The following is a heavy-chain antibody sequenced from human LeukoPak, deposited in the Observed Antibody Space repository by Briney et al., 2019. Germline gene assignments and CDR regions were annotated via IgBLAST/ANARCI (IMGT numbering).Heavy chain of an antibody. J-gene: IGHJ4*02. Sequence: ASVKVSCKASGYTFTSYGISWVRQAPGQGLEWMGWISAYNGQINNAQNLQGRVTMTTDTSMTTAYMELRSLRSDDTAVYYCTRDRGDFWSGYHIVWGQGTLVTVSS. V-gene: IGHV1-18*01. D-gene: IGHD3-3*01. CDR3: TRDRGDFWSGYHIV. CDR1: GYTFTSYG. CDR2: ISAYNGQI.